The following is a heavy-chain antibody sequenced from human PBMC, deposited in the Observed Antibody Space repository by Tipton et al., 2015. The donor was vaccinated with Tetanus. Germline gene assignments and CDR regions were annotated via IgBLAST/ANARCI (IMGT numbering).Heavy chain of an antibody. CDR3: ARAQYLSEDAFNF. V-gene: IGHV4-31*03. D-gene: IGHD1-14*01. CDR1: GASISSGGYY. J-gene: IGHJ3*01. CDR2: VYYSGSNS. Sequence: TLSLTCSVSGASISSGGYYWSWVRQHPEKGLEWIGYVYYSGSNSYYNPSLKSRVTVSLDTSKNQFFLKLRSVTAADTAVYYCARAQYLSEDAFNFWGQGTMVSVSS.